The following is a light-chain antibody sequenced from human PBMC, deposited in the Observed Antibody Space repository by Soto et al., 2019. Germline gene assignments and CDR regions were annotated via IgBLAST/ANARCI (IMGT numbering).Light chain of an antibody. CDR1: QSVSISY. CDR3: QQYGSSPPYT. Sequence: EIVLTQSPGTLSLSPGERATLSCRASQSVSISYLAWYQQKPGQAPRLLIYGASSRATGIPDRFSGSGSGTDFTLTISRLEPEDFAVYYCQQYGSSPPYTFGQGTQLEIK. V-gene: IGKV3-20*01. J-gene: IGKJ2*01. CDR2: GAS.